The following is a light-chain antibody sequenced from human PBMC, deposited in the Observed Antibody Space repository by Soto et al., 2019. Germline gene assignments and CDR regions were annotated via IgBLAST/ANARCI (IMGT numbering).Light chain of an antibody. J-gene: IGKJ2*02. V-gene: IGKV3-20*01. CDR3: QQYGSSPGT. Sequence: EIVLTQSPGTLSLSPGARATLSCRASQSVSRSYLAWYQQKPGQAPRLLIYGASSRATGIPDRFSGSGSGTDFTLTISRLEPEDSAVYSCQQYGSSPGTFGQGTKLEIK. CDR1: QSVSRSY. CDR2: GAS.